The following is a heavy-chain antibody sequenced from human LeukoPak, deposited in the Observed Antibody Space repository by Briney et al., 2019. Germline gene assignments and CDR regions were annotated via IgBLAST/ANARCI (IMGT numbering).Heavy chain of an antibody. CDR2: INPNSGGT. Sequence: ASVKVSCKASGYTFTGYYMHWVRQAPGQGLEWMGWINPNSGGTNYAQKFQGRVTMTRDTSISTAYMELSRLRSDDTAVYYCARDVLVGATSWFDPWGQGTLVTVSS. CDR3: ARDVLVGATSWFDP. V-gene: IGHV1-2*02. J-gene: IGHJ5*02. D-gene: IGHD1-26*01. CDR1: GYTFTGYY.